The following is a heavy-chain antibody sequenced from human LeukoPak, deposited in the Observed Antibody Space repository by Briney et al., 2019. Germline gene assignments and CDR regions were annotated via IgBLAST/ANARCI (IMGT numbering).Heavy chain of an antibody. V-gene: IGHV1-58*02. CDR2: IVVGGGNT. CDR3: AADNWYSYGLFDP. Sequence: SVKVSCKASGFTFTSSTMQWVRQTRGQRLEWIGWIVVGGGNTNYAQKFQGRVTITRDMSTSTAYMELSSLRSEDTAVYYCAADNWYSYGLFDPWGQGTLVTVSS. CDR1: GFTFTSST. J-gene: IGHJ5*02. D-gene: IGHD5-18*01.